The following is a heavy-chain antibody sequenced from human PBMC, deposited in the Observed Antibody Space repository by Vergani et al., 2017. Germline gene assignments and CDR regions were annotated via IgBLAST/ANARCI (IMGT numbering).Heavy chain of an antibody. CDR3: AKDHRITGTADAFDI. D-gene: IGHD1-20*01. CDR2: ISSSSSYI. V-gene: IGHV3-48*03. J-gene: IGHJ3*02. CDR1: GFTFSSYE. Sequence: EVQLVESGGGLVQPGGSLRLSCAASGFTFSSYEMNWVRQAPGKGLEWVSYISSSSSYIYYADSVKGRFTISRDNAKNSLYLQMNSLRAEDTAVYYCAKDHRITGTADAFDIWGQGTMVTVSS.